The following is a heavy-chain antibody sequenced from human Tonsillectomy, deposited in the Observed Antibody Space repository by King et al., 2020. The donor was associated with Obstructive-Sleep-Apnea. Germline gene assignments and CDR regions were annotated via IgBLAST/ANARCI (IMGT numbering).Heavy chain of an antibody. D-gene: IGHD2-2*01. J-gene: IGHJ5*02. V-gene: IGHV4-39*07. CDR1: GGSISSSSYY. Sequence: QLQESGPGLVKPSETLSLTCTVSGGSISSSSYYWGWIRQPPGKGLEWIGSIYYSGSTYYNPSLKSRVTISVDTSKNQFSLKLSSVTAADTAVYYCARGVCSSTSCLSPRTWFDPWGQGTLVTVSS. CDR2: IYYSGST. CDR3: ARGVCSSTSCLSPRTWFDP.